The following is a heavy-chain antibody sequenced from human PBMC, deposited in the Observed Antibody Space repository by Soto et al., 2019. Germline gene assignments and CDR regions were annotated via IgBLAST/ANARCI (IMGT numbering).Heavy chain of an antibody. V-gene: IGHV4-61*01. CDR3: ARAYIVATRIAY. Sequence: SETLSLSCSVSGGSVSGSNYYWSWIRQPPGRGLEWIGYIYYSGNTQYNPSLKTRVTISLDTSKHQFSLRPFSVTAADTAVPHCARAYIVATRIAYWRQGTLVTVSS. J-gene: IGHJ4*02. CDR1: GGSVSGSNYY. CDR2: IYYSGNT. D-gene: IGHD5-12*01.